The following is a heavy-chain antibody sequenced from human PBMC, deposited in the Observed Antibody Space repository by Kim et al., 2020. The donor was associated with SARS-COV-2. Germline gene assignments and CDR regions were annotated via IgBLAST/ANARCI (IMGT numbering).Heavy chain of an antibody. V-gene: IGHV3-30*01. CDR3: ARDTYDYGDYTPLY. D-gene: IGHD4-17*01. J-gene: IGHJ4*02. Sequence: ADPVKGRFSLSRDTSKNTVFLQMNSLRAEDTAVYYCARDTYDYGDYTPLYWGQGTLVTVSS.